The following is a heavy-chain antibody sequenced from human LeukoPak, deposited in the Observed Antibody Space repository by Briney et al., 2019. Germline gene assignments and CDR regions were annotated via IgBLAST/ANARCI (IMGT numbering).Heavy chain of an antibody. CDR2: IIPIFGTA. J-gene: IGHJ5*02. CDR3: ARDRGSYQAAQFNWFDP. D-gene: IGHD2-15*01. CDR1: GGTFSSYA. V-gene: IGHV1-69*01. Sequence: ASVKVSCKASGGTFSSYAISWVRQAPGQGLEWMGGIIPIFGTANYAQKFQGRVTITADESTSTAYMELSSLRSEDTAVYYCARDRGSYQAAQFNWFDPWGQGTLVTVPS.